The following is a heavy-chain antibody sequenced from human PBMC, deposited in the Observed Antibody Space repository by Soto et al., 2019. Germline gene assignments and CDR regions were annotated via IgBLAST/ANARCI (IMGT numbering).Heavy chain of an antibody. Sequence: EVQLVESGGGLVQPGRSLRLSCAASGFTFDDYAMHWVRQAPGKXXEWVSGISRNSGSLSYADSVKGRFTISRDKAKXXXXXXXXXXXXXXXXXXXXXXXXXXXXANPDDWGQGTLVTVSS. CDR1: GFTFDDYA. CDR3: XXXXXXXXANPDD. CDR2: ISRNSGSL. J-gene: IGHJ4*02. V-gene: IGHV3-9*01. D-gene: IGHD2-15*01.